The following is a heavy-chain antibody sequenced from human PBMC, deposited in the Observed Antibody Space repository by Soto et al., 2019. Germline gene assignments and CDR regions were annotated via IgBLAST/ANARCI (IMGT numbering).Heavy chain of an antibody. Sequence: PGGSLRLSCAASGFTFSSYAVSWVRQAPGKGLEWVSAISGSGGSTYYADSVKGRFTISRDNSKNTLYLQMNSLRAEDTAVYYCAKVGGGITMAFYWGQGTLVTVSS. CDR2: ISGSGGST. V-gene: IGHV3-23*01. D-gene: IGHD3-10*01. CDR1: GFTFSSYA. CDR3: AKVGGGITMAFY. J-gene: IGHJ4*02.